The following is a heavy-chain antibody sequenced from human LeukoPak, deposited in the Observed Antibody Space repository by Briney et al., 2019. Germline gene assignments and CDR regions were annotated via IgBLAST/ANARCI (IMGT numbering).Heavy chain of an antibody. J-gene: IGHJ4*02. V-gene: IGHV1-69*10. D-gene: IGHD5-24*01. CDR3: ARDGEMAAIYFDY. CDR2: IIPIVGIA. CDR1: GGTFSTYP. Sequence: SLTVSCTASGGTFSTYPSIGVRQAPGQRLEWMGGIIPIVGIANYAQKFRGRVTITADKSTNTAYMELSSLRSEDTAVYYCARDGEMAAIYFDYWGQGTLVTVSS.